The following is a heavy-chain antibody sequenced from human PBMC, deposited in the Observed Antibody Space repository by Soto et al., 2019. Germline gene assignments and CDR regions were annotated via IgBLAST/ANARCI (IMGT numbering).Heavy chain of an antibody. CDR2: ISGYNGNT. D-gene: IGHD6-19*01. Sequence: QVQLVQSGAEVKKPGASVTVSCKTSGYTFSNYGINWVRQAPGQGLEWMGWISGYNGNTNYAQTVQGRVTMTTDTSTGTVYMELRSLKSDDTVIYYCSRFIMVGGWFDPNYYLGMGVWGQGTTVTVSS. CDR1: GYTFSNYG. CDR3: SRFIMVGGWFDPNYYLGMGV. V-gene: IGHV1-18*01. J-gene: IGHJ6*02.